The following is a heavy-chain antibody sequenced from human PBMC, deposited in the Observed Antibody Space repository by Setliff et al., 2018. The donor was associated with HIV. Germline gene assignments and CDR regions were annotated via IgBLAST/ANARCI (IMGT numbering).Heavy chain of an antibody. J-gene: IGHJ4*02. CDR2: IYHSGST. D-gene: IGHD3-22*01. Sequence: SETLSLTCTVSGYSISSGYYWGWIRQPPGKGLEWIGSIYHSGSTYYNPSLKSRVTVSVDTSKNQFSLKLSSVTAADTAVYYCARDKPMIVVDGLGFDYWGQGTLVTVSS. CDR3: ARDKPMIVVDGLGFDY. CDR1: GYSISSGYY. V-gene: IGHV4-38-2*02.